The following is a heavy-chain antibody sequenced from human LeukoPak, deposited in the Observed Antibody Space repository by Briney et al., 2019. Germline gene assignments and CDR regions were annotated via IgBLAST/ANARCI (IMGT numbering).Heavy chain of an antibody. CDR2: INYSGST. CDR1: GGSISSSSYY. CDR3: ARRPQSYIDV. V-gene: IGHV4-39*01. Sequence: SETLSLTCTVSGGSISSSSYYWGWIRQPPGKGLEWIGSINYSGSTYHNPSLKSRVTISVDTSKNQFSLKLSSVTAADTAVYYCARRPQSYIDVWGKGTTVTVSS. J-gene: IGHJ6*03.